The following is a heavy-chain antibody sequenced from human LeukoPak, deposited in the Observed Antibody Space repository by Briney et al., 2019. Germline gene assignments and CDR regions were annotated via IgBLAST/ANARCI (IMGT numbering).Heavy chain of an antibody. Sequence: RASVKVSCKASGYTFTSYDINWVRQATGQGLEWMGWINPNSGGTNYAQKFQGRVTMTRDTSISTAYMELSRLRSDDTAVYYCAASGSYFYWGQGTLVTVSS. V-gene: IGHV1-2*02. D-gene: IGHD1-26*01. CDR2: INPNSGGT. J-gene: IGHJ4*02. CDR3: AASGSYFY. CDR1: GYTFTSYD.